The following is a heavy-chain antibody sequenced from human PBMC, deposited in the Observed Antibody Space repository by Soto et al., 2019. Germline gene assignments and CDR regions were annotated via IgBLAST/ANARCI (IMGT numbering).Heavy chain of an antibody. V-gene: IGHV3-15*01. CDR3: TTDLFRISLLVGYTGLVNL. J-gene: IGHJ4*02. Sequence: RQAPEKRMYWVGRIKSKSDGGTTEYAAPVRGRFTISRDDSKNTLYLQMNSLKTEDTAVYYCTTDLFRISLLVGYTGLVNLWGQGTPV. CDR2: IKSKSDGGTT. D-gene: IGHD3-16*02.